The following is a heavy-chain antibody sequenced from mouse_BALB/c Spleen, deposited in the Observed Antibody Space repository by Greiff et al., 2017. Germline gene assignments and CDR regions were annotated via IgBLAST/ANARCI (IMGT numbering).Heavy chain of an antibody. CDR3: ARDYGNYSWFAY. J-gene: IGHJ3*01. CDR2: ISSGGSYT. CDR1: GFTFSSYG. Sequence: EVQRVESGGDLVKPGGSLKLSCAASGFTFSSYGMSWVRQTPDKRLEWVATISSGGSYTYYPDSVKGRFTISRDNAKNTLYLQMSSLKSEDTAMYYCARDYGNYSWFAYWGQGTLVTVSA. D-gene: IGHD2-1*01. V-gene: IGHV5-6*01.